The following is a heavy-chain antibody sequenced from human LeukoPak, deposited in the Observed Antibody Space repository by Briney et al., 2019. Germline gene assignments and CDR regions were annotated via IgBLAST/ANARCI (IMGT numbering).Heavy chain of an antibody. Sequence: AGSLRLSCAASGFTFSSYEMNWVRQAPGKGLEWVSYISSSGSTIYYADSVKGRFTISRDNAKNSLYLQMNSLRAEDTAVYYCARRSCRSFDYWGQGTLGILSS. V-gene: IGHV3-48*03. CDR2: ISSSGSTI. CDR1: GFTFSSYE. D-gene: IGHD2-15*01. CDR3: ARRSCRSFDY. J-gene: IGHJ4*02.